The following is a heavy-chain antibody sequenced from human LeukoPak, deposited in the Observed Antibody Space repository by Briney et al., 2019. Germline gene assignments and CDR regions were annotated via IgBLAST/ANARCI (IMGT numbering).Heavy chain of an antibody. D-gene: IGHD5-18*01. J-gene: IGHJ5*02. CDR3: ARDRGYSYGSGWFDP. CDR1: GGSISSYY. Sequence: SETLSLTCTVSGGSISSYYWSWIRQPPGKGLEWIGYIYYSGSTNYNPSLKSRVAISVDTSKNQFSLKLSSVTAADTAVYYCARDRGYSYGSGWFDPWGQGTLVTVSS. V-gene: IGHV4-59*01. CDR2: IYYSGST.